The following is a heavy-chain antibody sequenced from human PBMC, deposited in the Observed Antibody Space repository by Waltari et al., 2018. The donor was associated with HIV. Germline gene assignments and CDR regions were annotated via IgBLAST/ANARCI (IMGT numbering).Heavy chain of an antibody. Sequence: EEHLVESGGGLVQPGGSLRLSCAASGFTFSSYDMHWVRQATGKGLEWVSVIGIAGDTYYPDSVKGRFTISRDNAKNSVFLQMNSLRVGDTAVYFCARGAPYYESRGYPDHWGQGTLVTVSS. V-gene: IGHV3-13*01. CDR1: GFTFSSYD. J-gene: IGHJ4*02. D-gene: IGHD3-22*01. CDR3: ARGAPYYESRGYPDH. CDR2: IGIAGDT.